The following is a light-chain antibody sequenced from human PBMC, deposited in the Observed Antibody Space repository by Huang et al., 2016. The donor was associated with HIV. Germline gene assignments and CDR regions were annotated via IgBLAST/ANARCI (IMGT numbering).Light chain of an antibody. CDR1: QSVSSSH. CDR3: QQYGTSTST. CDR2: GAS. J-gene: IGKJ1*01. Sequence: EIVLTQSPGTLSLSPGERATLSCRASQSVSSSHLAWYQQKAGQSPRLLIYGASSRASGTPNRFSGSGSGTYFTLTISRLDPEDFAVYYCQQYGTSTSTFGQGTRVEVK. V-gene: IGKV3-20*01.